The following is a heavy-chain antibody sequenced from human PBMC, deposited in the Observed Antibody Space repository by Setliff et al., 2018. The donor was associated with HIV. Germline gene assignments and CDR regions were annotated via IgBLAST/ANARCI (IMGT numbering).Heavy chain of an antibody. J-gene: IGHJ3*01. Sequence: SVKVSCKASGGTPSTHAINWVRKAPGQGLEWMGQIISILDITSYTQKLQGRASITADKSTSTFYMELSDLTSADTAVYYCAGPRGDEAFDVWGQGTKVTVSS. D-gene: IGHD3-10*01. CDR2: IISILDIT. V-gene: IGHV1-69*10. CDR1: GGTPSTHA. CDR3: AGPRGDEAFDV.